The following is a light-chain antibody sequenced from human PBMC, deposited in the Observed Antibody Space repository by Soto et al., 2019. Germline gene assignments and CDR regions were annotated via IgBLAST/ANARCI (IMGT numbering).Light chain of an antibody. J-gene: IGLJ3*02. CDR2: GNS. CDR1: SSNIGAGYD. Sequence: QAVVTQPPSVSGAPGQRVTISCTGSSSNIGAGYDVHWYQQLPGTAPKLLIYGNSNRPSGVPHRFSGSKSGTSASLAITGLQAEDEADYYCQSYDSSLSGWVFGGGTKLTVL. V-gene: IGLV1-40*01. CDR3: QSYDSSLSGWV.